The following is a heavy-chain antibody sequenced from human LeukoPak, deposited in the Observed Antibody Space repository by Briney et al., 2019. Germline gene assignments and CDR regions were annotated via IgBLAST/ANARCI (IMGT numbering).Heavy chain of an antibody. V-gene: IGHV3-48*04. J-gene: IGHJ4*02. D-gene: IGHD1-7*01. CDR2: ISSTSSTI. CDR3: ARGGTPWAKTDF. Sequence: GGSLRLSCAASGFPFSSYAMTWVRQAPGKGLEWLSYISSTSSTIYYADSVKGRFTISRDSPKNSLYLQMNSLRAEDTAVYYCARGGTPWAKTDFWGQGTLVTVSS. CDR1: GFPFSSYA.